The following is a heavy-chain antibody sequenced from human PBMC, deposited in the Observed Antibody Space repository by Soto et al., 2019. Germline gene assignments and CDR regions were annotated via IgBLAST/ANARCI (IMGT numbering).Heavy chain of an antibody. CDR1: GFTFSSFA. CDR2: ITGSGGAT. D-gene: IGHD6-19*01. J-gene: IGHJ4*02. V-gene: IGHV3-23*01. Sequence: EVQLLESGGGLVQPGGSLRLSCAASGFTFSSFAMSWVRQAPGKGLEWVSSITGSGGATYYAGSVKGRFTISRDNSKNTLYLQMSSLRGDDTALYFCAKGGIGEAGLDHWVQGTLVTVSS. CDR3: AKGGIGEAGLDH.